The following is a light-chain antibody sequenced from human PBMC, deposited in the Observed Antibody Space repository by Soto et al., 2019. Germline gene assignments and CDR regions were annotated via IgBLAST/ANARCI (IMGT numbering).Light chain of an antibody. CDR3: HQDFNLPWT. Sequence: EIVLTQSPGTLSLSPGERATLSCRASQSVSSRCLAWYQQKPGQAPRLLIYGASSRATGIPDRFSGSGSGTDFTLTISSLQPEDFAVYFCHQDFNLPWTFGQGTKVDIK. V-gene: IGKV3-20*01. CDR1: QSVSSRC. CDR2: GAS. J-gene: IGKJ1*01.